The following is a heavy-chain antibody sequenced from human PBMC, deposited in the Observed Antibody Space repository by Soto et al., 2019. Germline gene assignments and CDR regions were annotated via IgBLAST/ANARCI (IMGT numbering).Heavy chain of an antibody. CDR3: AKGGYSYGYAGEVGYYYYGMDV. V-gene: IGHV3-23*01. D-gene: IGHD5-18*01. CDR2: ISGSGGST. Sequence: GGSLRLSCAASGFTFSSYAMSWVRQAPGKGLEWVSAISGSGGSTYYADSVKGRFTISRDNSKNTLYLQMNSLRAEDTAVYYCAKGGYSYGYAGEVGYYYYGMDVWGQGTTVTVSS. CDR1: GFTFSSYA. J-gene: IGHJ6*02.